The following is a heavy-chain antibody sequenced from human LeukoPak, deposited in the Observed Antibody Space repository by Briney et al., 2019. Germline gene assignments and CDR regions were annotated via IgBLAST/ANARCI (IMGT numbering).Heavy chain of an antibody. CDR3: ARGSHSGDYDRLDY. J-gene: IGHJ4*02. Sequence: SETLSLTCTVSGGSISSYYWSWIRQPAGKGLEWIGRIYTSGSTNYNPSLKSRVTMSVDMSKNQFSLKLSSVTAADTAVYYCARGSHSGDYDRLDYWGQGTLVTVFS. D-gene: IGHD3-22*01. CDR2: IYTSGST. V-gene: IGHV4-4*07. CDR1: GGSISSYY.